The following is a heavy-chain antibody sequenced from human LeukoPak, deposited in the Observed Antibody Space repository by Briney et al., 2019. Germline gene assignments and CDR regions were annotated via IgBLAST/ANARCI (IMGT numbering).Heavy chain of an antibody. D-gene: IGHD5-24*01. V-gene: IGHV3-23*01. CDR1: GFTFSSYA. J-gene: IGHJ4*02. Sequence: GESLRLSCAASGFTFSSYAMTWVRQAPGKGLEWVSVISGSSDTTYYADSVKGRFTISRDNSKNTLYLQMNSLRAEDTAVYFCARSRDGYKRFDSWGQGTLVTVSS. CDR2: ISGSSDTT. CDR3: ARSRDGYKRFDS.